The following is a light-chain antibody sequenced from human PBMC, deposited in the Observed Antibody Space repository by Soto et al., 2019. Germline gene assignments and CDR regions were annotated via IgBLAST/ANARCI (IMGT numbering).Light chain of an antibody. J-gene: IGLJ1*01. Sequence: QSVLTQPRSVSGSPGQSSTIPCTGTSSDVGGYNYVSWYRQHPCKAPKLMIYDVSKRPSGVPDRFSVSKSGNTASLTISGLQAEDEADYYCCSYAGSYTHYVFGTGTKLTVL. CDR1: SSDVGGYNY. V-gene: IGLV2-11*01. CDR2: DVS. CDR3: CSYAGSYTHYV.